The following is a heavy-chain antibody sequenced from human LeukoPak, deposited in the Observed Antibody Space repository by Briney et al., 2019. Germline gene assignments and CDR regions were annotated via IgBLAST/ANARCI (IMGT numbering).Heavy chain of an antibody. J-gene: IGHJ4*02. Sequence: GGSLRLSCAAAGFTFSGFYIDWVRQAPGKGLEWVAVISYDGGNKYYADSVKGRFTISRDNSKNTLYLQMNSLRAEDTAVYYCAKGYYDSSGNYYYFDYWGQGTLVTVSS. V-gene: IGHV3-30*18. CDR3: AKGYYDSSGNYYYFDY. D-gene: IGHD3-22*01. CDR1: GFTFSGFY. CDR2: ISYDGGNK.